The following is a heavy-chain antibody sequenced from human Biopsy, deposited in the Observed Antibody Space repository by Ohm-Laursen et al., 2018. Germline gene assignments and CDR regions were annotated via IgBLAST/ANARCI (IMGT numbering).Heavy chain of an antibody. CDR1: GFTFENYA. J-gene: IGHJ4*02. V-gene: IGHV3-9*01. CDR2: ISWNSGSV. D-gene: IGHD6-19*01. CDR3: AKASGYSSGWPIDY. Sequence: SLRLSCAASGFTFENYAMNWVRQAPGKGLEWVSGISWNSGSVVYADSVRGRFTISRENAKNSLYLQMHSLRAEDTAFYYCAKASGYSSGWPIDYWGQGNLVTVSS.